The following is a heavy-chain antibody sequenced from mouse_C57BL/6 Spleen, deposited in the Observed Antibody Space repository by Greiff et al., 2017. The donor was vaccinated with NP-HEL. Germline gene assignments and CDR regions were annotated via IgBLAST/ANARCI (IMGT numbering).Heavy chain of an antibody. J-gene: IGHJ1*03. CDR1: GYSITSGYD. Sequence: DVQLQESGPGMVKPSQSLSLTCTVTGYSITSGYDWHWIRHFPGNKLEWMGYISYSGSTNYNPSLKSRISITHDTSKNHFFLKLNSVTTEDTATYCCAREPYDSSSHWYFDVWGTGTTVTVSS. D-gene: IGHD1-1*01. CDR2: ISYSGST. CDR3: AREPYDSSSHWYFDV. V-gene: IGHV3-1*01.